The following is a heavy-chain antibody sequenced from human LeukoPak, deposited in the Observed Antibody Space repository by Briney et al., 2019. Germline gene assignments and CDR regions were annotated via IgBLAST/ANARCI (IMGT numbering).Heavy chain of an antibody. Sequence: GGSLRLSCAASGFTFSSYSMNWVRQAPGKGLEWVSTISSSSSYIYYADSVKGRFTISRDNSKNTLYLQMNSLRAEDTAVYYCAKDYDSSGYYPDDAFDIWGQGTMVTVSS. D-gene: IGHD3-22*01. CDR3: AKDYDSSGYYPDDAFDI. CDR1: GFTFSSYS. J-gene: IGHJ3*02. V-gene: IGHV3-21*01. CDR2: ISSSSSYI.